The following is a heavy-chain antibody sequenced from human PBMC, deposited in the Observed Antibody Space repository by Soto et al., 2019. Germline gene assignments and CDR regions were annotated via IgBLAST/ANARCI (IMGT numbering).Heavy chain of an antibody. CDR1: GFTFSYYS. CDR3: ATVGYCSSTSCQTRYYYYGMDV. V-gene: IGHV3-11*01. D-gene: IGHD2-2*03. CDR2: ISRSGSDI. J-gene: IGHJ6*02. Sequence: GSVSLSCAASGFTFSYYSMNWVRQAPGKGLEWVSYISRSGSDIYYADSVKGRFTISRDNAKNSLFLQMNSLRAEDTAVYYCATVGYCSSTSCQTRYYYYGMDVWGQGTTVTVSS.